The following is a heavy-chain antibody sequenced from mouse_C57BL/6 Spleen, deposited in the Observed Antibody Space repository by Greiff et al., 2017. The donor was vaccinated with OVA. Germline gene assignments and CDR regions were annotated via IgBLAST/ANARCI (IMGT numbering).Heavy chain of an antibody. J-gene: IGHJ4*01. CDR2: IYPGSGST. D-gene: IGHD2-3*01. CDR3: AREGGWLLWAMDC. Sequence: VQLQQPGAELVKPGASVKMSCKASGYTFTSYWITWVKQRPGQGLEWIGDIYPGSGSTNYNEKFKSKATLTVDTSSSTAYMQLSSLTSEDSAVYYCAREGGWLLWAMDCCGQGTSVTVSS. V-gene: IGHV1-55*01. CDR1: GYTFTSYW.